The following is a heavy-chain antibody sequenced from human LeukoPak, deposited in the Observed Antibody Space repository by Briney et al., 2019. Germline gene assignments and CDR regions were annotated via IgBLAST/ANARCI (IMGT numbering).Heavy chain of an antibody. D-gene: IGHD3-22*01. J-gene: IGHJ4*02. CDR2: INPNSGGT. Sequence: ASVTVSFKSSGYTFTVYYMHWVRQAPGQGLEWMGWINPNSGGTNYAQKFQGRVTITRDTSISTGYMELSRLRSDDTAVYYCTVANYDDSSGYSRPFDYWGQGTLVTVSS. V-gene: IGHV1-2*02. CDR3: TVANYDDSSGYSRPFDY. CDR1: GYTFTVYY.